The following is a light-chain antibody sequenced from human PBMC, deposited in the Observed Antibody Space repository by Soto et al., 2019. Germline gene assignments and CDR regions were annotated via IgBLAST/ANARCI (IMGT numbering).Light chain of an antibody. Sequence: QSALTQPASVSGSPGQSIAISCSGTSSDIVYSKYVSWYQQHPGRAPKLIIYDVSYRPSGVSSRFSGYNSGNTASLFISGLQAEYEADSYVSSYPTTNTRVRFGGGTKLTVL. V-gene: IGLV2-14*03. J-gene: IGLJ2*01. CDR3: SSYPTTNTRVR. CDR2: DVS. CDR1: SSDIVYSKY.